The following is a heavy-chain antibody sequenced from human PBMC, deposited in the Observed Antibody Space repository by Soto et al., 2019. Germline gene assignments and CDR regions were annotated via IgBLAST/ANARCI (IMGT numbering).Heavy chain of an antibody. Sequence: GGSLRLSCAASGFTFSSYSMNWVRQAPGKGLEWVSYISSSSSTIYYADSVKGRFTISRDNAKNSLYLQMNSLRDEDTAVYYCARAGVVVPAAIAASADYFHYWGQGTMVTVYS. CDR2: ISSSSSTI. CDR1: GFTFSSYS. J-gene: IGHJ4*02. D-gene: IGHD2-2*02. CDR3: ARAGVVVPAAIAASADYFHY. V-gene: IGHV3-48*02.